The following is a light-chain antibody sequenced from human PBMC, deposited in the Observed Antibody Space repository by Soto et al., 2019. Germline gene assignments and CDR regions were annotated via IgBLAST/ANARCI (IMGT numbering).Light chain of an antibody. Sequence: QSVLTQPPSASGTPGQRVTISCSGSSSNIGSDAVSWFQQLPGTAPKLLIYGNSNRPSGVPDRFSGSKSGTSASLAITGLQAEDEADYYCQSYDSSLSGYVVFGGGTKLTVL. CDR2: GNS. J-gene: IGLJ2*01. V-gene: IGLV1-40*01. CDR3: QSYDSSLSGYVV. CDR1: SSNIGSDA.